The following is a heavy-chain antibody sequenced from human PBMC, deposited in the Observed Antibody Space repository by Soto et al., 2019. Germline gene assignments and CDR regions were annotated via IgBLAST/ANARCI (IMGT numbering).Heavy chain of an antibody. Sequence: QVQLVESGGGLVKPGGSLRLSCAASGFTFSDYYMSWIRQAPGKGLEWVSYISSSSSYTNYADSVKGRFTIPRDTAKNSLSLQMNSLRAEDTAVYYCARVPNYDVDLWGRGTLVTVSS. CDR3: ARVPNYDVDL. D-gene: IGHD3-3*01. V-gene: IGHV3-11*05. CDR2: ISSSSSYT. CDR1: GFTFSDYY. J-gene: IGHJ2*01.